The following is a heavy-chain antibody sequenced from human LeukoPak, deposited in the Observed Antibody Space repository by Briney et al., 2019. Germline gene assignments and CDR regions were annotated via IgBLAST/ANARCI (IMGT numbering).Heavy chain of an antibody. Sequence: GGSLRLSCAASGFTFSNYAMSWVRQAPGKGLEWVSAISGRGSSTYYADSVMGRFTLSRDNSKNTLYLQMNSLRAEDTAVYYCAKARSEVVVAANNYWGQGTLVTVSS. D-gene: IGHD2-15*01. CDR2: ISGRGSST. V-gene: IGHV3-23*01. CDR1: GFTFSNYA. J-gene: IGHJ4*02. CDR3: AKARSEVVVAANNY.